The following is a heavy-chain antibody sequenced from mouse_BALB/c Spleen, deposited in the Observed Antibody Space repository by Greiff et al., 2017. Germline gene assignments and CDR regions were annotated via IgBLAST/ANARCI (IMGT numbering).Heavy chain of an antibody. CDR1: GYTFTSYW. V-gene: IGHV1-7*01. D-gene: IGHD1-2*01. Sequence: QVQLQQSGAELAKPGASVKMSCKASGYTFTSYWMHWVKQRPGQGLEWIGYINPSTGYTEYNQKFKDKATLTADKSSSTAYMQLSSLTSEDSAVYYCARDRYYGYPDYWGQGTTLTVSS. CDR3: ARDRYYGYPDY. J-gene: IGHJ2*01. CDR2: INPSTGYT.